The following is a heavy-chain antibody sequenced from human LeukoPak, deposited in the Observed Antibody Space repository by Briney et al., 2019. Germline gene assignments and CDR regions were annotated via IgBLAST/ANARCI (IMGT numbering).Heavy chain of an antibody. Sequence: KPSETLPLTCTVSGGSISSSSYYWGWIRQPPGKGLEWIGSIYYSGSTNYNPSLKSRVTISVDTSKNQFSLKPSSVTAADTAVYYCARDGSSTTKGDYYYYMDVWGKGTTVTVSS. J-gene: IGHJ6*03. V-gene: IGHV4-39*07. CDR1: GGSISSSSYY. CDR2: IYYSGST. D-gene: IGHD2-2*01. CDR3: ARDGSSTTKGDYYYYMDV.